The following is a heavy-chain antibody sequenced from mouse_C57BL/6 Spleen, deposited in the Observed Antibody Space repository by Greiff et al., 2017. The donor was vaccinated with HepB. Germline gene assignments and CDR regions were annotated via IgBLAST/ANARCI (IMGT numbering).Heavy chain of an antibody. CDR3: ARGDWERAWFAY. J-gene: IGHJ3*01. D-gene: IGHD4-1*01. Sequence: QVQLQQPGAELVRPGSSVKLSCKASGYTFTSYWMHWVKQRPIQGLEWIGNIDPSDSETHYNQKFKDKATLTVDKSSSTAYMQLSSLTSEDSAVYYCARGDWERAWFAYWGQGTLVTVSA. CDR1: GYTFTSYW. CDR2: IDPSDSET. V-gene: IGHV1-52*01.